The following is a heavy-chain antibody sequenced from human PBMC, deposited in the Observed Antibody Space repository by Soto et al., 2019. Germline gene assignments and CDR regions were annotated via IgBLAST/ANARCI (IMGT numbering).Heavy chain of an antibody. CDR2: IWYDGSNK. V-gene: IGHV3-33*01. J-gene: IGHJ4*02. CDR1: GFTFSSYG. Sequence: ESGGGVVQPGRSLRLSCAASGFTFSSYGMHWVRQAPGKGLEWVAVIWYDGSNKYYADSVKGRFTISRDNSKNTLYLQMNSLRAEDTAVFYCARDGSALDYGGQGTLVTVPS. D-gene: IGHD2-15*01. CDR3: ARDGSALDY.